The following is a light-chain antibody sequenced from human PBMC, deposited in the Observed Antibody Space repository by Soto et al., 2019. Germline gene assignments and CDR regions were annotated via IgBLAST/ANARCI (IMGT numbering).Light chain of an antibody. V-gene: IGKV1-33*01. J-gene: IGKJ5*01. CDR2: DAS. Sequence: IVMTQTPLALSASVGDRVTITCQASEDIVHDVSWHHQKPGKAPHLVIYDASNLATGAPSRFSGSGSRTRFNFTITSLQTEAVGVYYCQQYDNIPLTVGQRTRLEI. CDR1: EDIVHD. CDR3: QQYDNIPLT.